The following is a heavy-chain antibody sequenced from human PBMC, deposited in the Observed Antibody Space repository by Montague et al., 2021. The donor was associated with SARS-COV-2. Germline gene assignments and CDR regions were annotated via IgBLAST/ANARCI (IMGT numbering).Heavy chain of an antibody. CDR1: GFTFSSYS. V-gene: IGHV3-21*01. Sequence: SLRLSCAASGFTFSSYSMNWVRQAPGKGLEWVSSISSSSSYIYYADSVKGRFTISRDNAKNSLYLQMNSLRAEDTAVYYCARDLVATIMSGWFDPWGQGTLVTVPS. J-gene: IGHJ5*02. CDR3: ARDLVATIMSGWFDP. CDR2: ISSSSSYI. D-gene: IGHD5-12*01.